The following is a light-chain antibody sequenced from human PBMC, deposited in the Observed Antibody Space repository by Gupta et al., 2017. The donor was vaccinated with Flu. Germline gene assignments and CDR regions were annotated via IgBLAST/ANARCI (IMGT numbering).Light chain of an antibody. CDR1: QSISNW. J-gene: IGKJ1*01. Sequence: SPSTLSASVGDRVTITCRASQSISNWLAWFQQKPGQAPKLLIFKTSRLESGVPSRFSGSGSGTEFTLTISSLQPDDFATYYCQAYNNNRAFGQGTKVDIK. V-gene: IGKV1-5*03. CDR2: KTS. CDR3: QAYNNNRA.